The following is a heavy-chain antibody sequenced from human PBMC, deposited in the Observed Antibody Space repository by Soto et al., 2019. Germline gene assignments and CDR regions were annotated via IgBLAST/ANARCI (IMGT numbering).Heavy chain of an antibody. V-gene: IGHV3-30*18. Sequence: SCGASGFTFSSYGMHWVRQAPGKGLEWVAVISYDGSNKYYADSVKGRFTISRDNSKNTLYLQMNSLRAEDTAVYYCAKDYRFGELNYYYGMDVWGQGTTVTVSS. D-gene: IGHD3-10*01. CDR2: ISYDGSNK. J-gene: IGHJ6*02. CDR3: AKDYRFGELNYYYGMDV. CDR1: GFTFSSYG.